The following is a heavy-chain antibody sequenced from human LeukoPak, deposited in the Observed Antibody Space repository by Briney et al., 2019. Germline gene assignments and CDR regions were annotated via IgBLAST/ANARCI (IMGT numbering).Heavy chain of an antibody. CDR3: ARSLPGAIGAADF. CDR2: IHSSGST. V-gene: IGHV4-59*01. Sequence: SETLSLTCTVSGGSIISYYWSWIRQPPGKGLEWIGYIHSSGSTSYSPSLQSRVTFSVDTSKNHFSLKVTSMTAADTGVYYCARSLPGAIGAADFWGQGTLVTVSA. D-gene: IGHD6-13*01. CDR1: GGSIISYY. J-gene: IGHJ4*02.